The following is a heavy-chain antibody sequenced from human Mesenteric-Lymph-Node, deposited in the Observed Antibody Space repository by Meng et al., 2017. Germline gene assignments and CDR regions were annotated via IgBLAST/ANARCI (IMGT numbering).Heavy chain of an antibody. CDR2: TKNRAHSVPT. CDR3: ARWNSGKADF. J-gene: IGHJ4*02. CDR1: GFTFSSYA. V-gene: IGHV3-72*01. Sequence: LSLTCAASGFTFSSYAMHWVRQAPGKGLEWVGRTKNRAHSVPTEYAASVEGRFIISRDDSKSSLYLQMNSLATEDTAVYYCARWNSGKADFWGQGTLVTVSS. D-gene: IGHD1/OR15-1a*01.